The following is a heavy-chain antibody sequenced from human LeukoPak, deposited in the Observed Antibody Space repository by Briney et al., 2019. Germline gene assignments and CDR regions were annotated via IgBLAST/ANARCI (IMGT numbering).Heavy chain of an antibody. CDR2: IKEDGSEK. J-gene: IGHJ6*04. CDR3: AELGITMIGGV. Sequence: GGSLRLSCTASGFTFSSYWMNWVRQAPGKGLEWVANIKEDGSEKYYVDSVKGRFTISRDNAKNSLYLQMNSLRAEDTAVYYCAELGITMIGGVWGKGTTVTISS. CDR1: GFTFSSYW. D-gene: IGHD3-10*02. V-gene: IGHV3-7*01.